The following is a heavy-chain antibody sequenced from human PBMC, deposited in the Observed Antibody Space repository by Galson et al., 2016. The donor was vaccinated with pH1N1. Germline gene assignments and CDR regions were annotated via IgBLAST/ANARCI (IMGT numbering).Heavy chain of an antibody. Sequence: QSGAEVTKAGESLKISCQASGYSFATDWIGWVRQTPGKGLEWVGIIYPGDSDTKYSPSFQGQVTMSVDKSISTAYLQWTSLKSSDPAMYYCARLSMDPPYYFYFYIDVWGKGTTVTVSS. CDR2: IYPGDSDT. J-gene: IGHJ6*03. D-gene: IGHD2/OR15-2a*01. V-gene: IGHV5-51*03. CDR1: GYSFATDW. CDR3: ARLSMDPPYYFYFYIDV.